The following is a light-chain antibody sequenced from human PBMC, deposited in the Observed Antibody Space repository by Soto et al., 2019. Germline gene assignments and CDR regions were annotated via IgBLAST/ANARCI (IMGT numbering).Light chain of an antibody. CDR1: SSNIGSNY. CDR3: AVWDDSLSGSWV. V-gene: IGLV1-47*01. CDR2: RSN. Sequence: QAVVTQPPSASGTPGQRVTISCSGSSSNIGSNYVYWYQQLPGTAPTLLIYRSNRRPSGVPDRFSGSKSGTSASLAISGLRSEDEADYYCAVWDDSLSGSWVFGGGTKLTVL. J-gene: IGLJ3*02.